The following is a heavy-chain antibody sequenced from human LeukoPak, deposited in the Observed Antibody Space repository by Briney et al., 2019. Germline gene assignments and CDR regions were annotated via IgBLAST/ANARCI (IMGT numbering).Heavy chain of an antibody. J-gene: IGHJ4*02. CDR3: ARDRLEYSSSSGYFDY. CDR2: IIPIFGTA. V-gene: IGHV1-69*05. Sequence: ASVKVSCKASGGTFSSYAISWVRQAPGQGLEWMGGIIPIFGTANYAQKFQGRVTITTDESTSTAYMELSRLRSEDTAVYYCARDRLEYSSSSGYFDYWGQGTLVTVSS. CDR1: GGTFSSYA. D-gene: IGHD6-6*01.